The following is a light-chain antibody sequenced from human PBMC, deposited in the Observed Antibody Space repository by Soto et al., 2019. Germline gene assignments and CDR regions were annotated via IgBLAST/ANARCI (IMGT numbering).Light chain of an antibody. CDR1: QSVSGYY. V-gene: IGKV3-20*01. CDR2: GAF. CDR3: QEYGSSPYT. Sequence: ESVLTQSPGTLSLSPGERATLSCRASQSVSGYYLAWFRQKPGQAPRLLIYGAFNRATDIPDRFSGRGSGTDFTLTISRLEPEDFAVYYCQEYGSSPYTFGQGTKLEIK. J-gene: IGKJ2*01.